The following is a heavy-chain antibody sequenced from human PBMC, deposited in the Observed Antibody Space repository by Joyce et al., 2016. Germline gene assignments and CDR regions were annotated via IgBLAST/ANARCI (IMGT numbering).Heavy chain of an antibody. J-gene: IGHJ4*02. CDR1: GFTFSTSW. V-gene: IGHV3-7*03. CDR3: ARDSWRVCDY. D-gene: IGHD3-3*01. Sequence: EVQLVDSGGGLVQPGESLRLSCAASGFTFSTSWMAWVRQVPGKVLEWVANINQEGSGKYYVDSVKGRFTISRDNAKNSLYLQMNSLRAEDTAVYYCARDSWRVCDYWGQGTLVTVSS. CDR2: INQEGSGK.